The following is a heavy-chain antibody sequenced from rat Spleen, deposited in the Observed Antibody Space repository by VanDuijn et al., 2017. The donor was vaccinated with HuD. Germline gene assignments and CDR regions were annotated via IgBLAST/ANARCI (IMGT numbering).Heavy chain of an antibody. CDR1: GFTFSIYG. V-gene: IGHV5S13*01. CDR2: IGTGGGNT. Sequence: EVQLVESGGGLVQPGRSLKLSCAPSGFTFSIYGMAWVRQAPTKGLEWVASIGTGGGNTYYRDSVKGRFTISRDNAKNTLYLQMDSLRSEETSNDYCAREPGYISYFDDWGQGVMVTVSS. J-gene: IGHJ2*01. CDR3: AREPGYISYFDD. D-gene: IGHD1-4*01.